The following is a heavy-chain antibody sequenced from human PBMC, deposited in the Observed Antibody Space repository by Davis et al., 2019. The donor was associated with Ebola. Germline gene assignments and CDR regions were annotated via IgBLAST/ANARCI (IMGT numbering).Heavy chain of an antibody. J-gene: IGHJ3*02. CDR1: GYTFTGYY. CDR3: ARDLPRRRDYYDSSGYHYGGGAFDI. D-gene: IGHD3-22*01. V-gene: IGHV1-2*02. Sequence: ASVKVSCKASGYTFTGYYMHWVRQAPGQGLEWMGWINPNSGGTNYAQKFQGRVTMTRDTSISTAYMELSRLRSDDTAVYYCARDLPRRRDYYDSSGYHYGGGAFDIWGQGTMVTVSS. CDR2: INPNSGGT.